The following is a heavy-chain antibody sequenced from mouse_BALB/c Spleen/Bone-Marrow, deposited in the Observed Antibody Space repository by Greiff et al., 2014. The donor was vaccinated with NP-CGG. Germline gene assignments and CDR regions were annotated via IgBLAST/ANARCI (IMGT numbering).Heavy chain of an antibody. CDR1: GFNIKDYY. D-gene: IGHD1-1*01. J-gene: IGHJ2*01. Sequence: LVESVAELVRSGASVKLSCTASGFNIKDYYMHWVKQRPEQGLEWIGWIDPENGDTEYVPKFQGKATMAAGTSSNTAYLQLSSLTSEDTAVYYCNAHITTVSYWGQGTTLTVSS. CDR2: IDPENGDT. V-gene: IGHV14-4*02. CDR3: NAHITTVSY.